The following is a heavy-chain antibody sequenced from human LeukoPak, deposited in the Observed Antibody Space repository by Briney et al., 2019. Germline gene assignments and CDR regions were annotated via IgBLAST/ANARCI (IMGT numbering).Heavy chain of an antibody. CDR2: IKQDGSET. J-gene: IGHJ4*02. CDR1: GFTFTNYW. CDR3: ARERSSGWCDY. Sequence: GGSLRLSCAASGFTFTNYWMTWVRQAPGKGLEWVANIKQDGSETYYGDSVKGRFTISRDNAKNSLYLEMNSLRAEDTAVYYCARERSSGWCDYWGQGTLVTVSS. V-gene: IGHV3-7*01. D-gene: IGHD6-19*01.